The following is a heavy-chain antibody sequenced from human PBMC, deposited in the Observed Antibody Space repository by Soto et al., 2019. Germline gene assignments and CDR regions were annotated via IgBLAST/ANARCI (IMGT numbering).Heavy chain of an antibody. CDR2: IYDSVNT. V-gene: IGHV4-39*01. D-gene: IGHD1-26*01. CDR1: GGSISSISYY. Sequence: QLQLQESGPGLVKPSETLSLTCTVSGGSISSISYYWGWIRQPPGKGLEWIGTIYDSVNTYYNPSLKSRVTISIDTSKSQFSLSLRSVTAADTAVYYCARHVDLYRWFDSWGQGTLVTVSS. CDR3: ARHVDLYRWFDS. J-gene: IGHJ5*01.